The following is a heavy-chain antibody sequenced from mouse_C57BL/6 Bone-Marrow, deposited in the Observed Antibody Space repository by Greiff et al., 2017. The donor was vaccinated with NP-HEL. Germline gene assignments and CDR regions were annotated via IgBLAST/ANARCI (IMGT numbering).Heavy chain of an antibody. D-gene: IGHD2-1*01. CDR3: TFYGIFDY. CDR2: IDPENGDT. V-gene: IGHV14-4*01. CDR1: GFNIKDDY. Sequence: EVQLKESGAELVRPGASVKLSCTASGFNIKDDYMHWVKQRPEQGLEWIGWIDPENGDTEYASKFQGKATITADTSSNTAYLQLSSLTSEDTAVYYCTFYGIFDYWGQGTTLTVSS. J-gene: IGHJ2*01.